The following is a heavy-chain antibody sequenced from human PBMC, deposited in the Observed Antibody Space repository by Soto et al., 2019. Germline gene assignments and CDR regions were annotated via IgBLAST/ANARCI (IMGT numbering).Heavy chain of an antibody. Sequence: PSETICLTCAVDDGTCGGNDGSWIRQPPGKGLEWIGEINHSGSINYNPSLKSRVTISVDTPKNQFSLKLSSVTAADTAVYSCAARLNRGYDSGGYYWGQGSLVTVSS. V-gene: IGHV4-34*08. CDR2: INHSGSI. J-gene: IGHJ4*02. CDR1: DGTCGGND. CDR3: AARLNRGYDSGGYY. D-gene: IGHD5-12*01.